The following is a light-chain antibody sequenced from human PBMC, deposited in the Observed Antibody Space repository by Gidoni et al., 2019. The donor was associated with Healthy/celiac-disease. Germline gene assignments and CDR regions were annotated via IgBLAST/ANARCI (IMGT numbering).Light chain of an antibody. CDR2: DAS. Sequence: DIVLPQSPATLSLSPGERATLSCRASQSVSSYLAWYQQKPGQAPRILIYDASNRATGIPARFSGSGSGTDFTLTISSLEPEDFAVYYCQQRSNWITFXQXTRLEIK. CDR1: QSVSSY. V-gene: IGKV3-11*01. CDR3: QQRSNWIT. J-gene: IGKJ5*01.